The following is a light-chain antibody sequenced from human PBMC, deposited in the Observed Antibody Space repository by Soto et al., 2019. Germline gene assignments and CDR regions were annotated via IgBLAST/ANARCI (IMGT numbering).Light chain of an antibody. CDR2: GAS. J-gene: IGKJ5*01. CDR3: QQYSSSPSIT. Sequence: IVLTQSPSTLSLSPGERATLSCRASQSVSSYLAWYQQKPGQAPRLLIYGASTRATGIPDRFSGSGSGTDFTLTISRLEPEDFAVYYCQQYSSSPSITFAQGTRLEIK. CDR1: QSVSSY. V-gene: IGKV3-20*01.